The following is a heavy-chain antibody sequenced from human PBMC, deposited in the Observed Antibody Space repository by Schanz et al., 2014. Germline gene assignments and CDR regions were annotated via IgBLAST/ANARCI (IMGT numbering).Heavy chain of an antibody. CDR2: INHSGST. J-gene: IGHJ3*02. CDR1: GGSFSGYY. V-gene: IGHV4-34*01. D-gene: IGHD2-2*01. CDR3: ARWDQLLSGRDGFDI. Sequence: QVQLQQWGAGVLKPSETLSLTCAVYGGSFSGYYWSWIRQPPGKGLEWIGEINHSGSTNYNPSLKSRVTISEDTSKNQFSRKLSSVTAADTAVYYCARWDQLLSGRDGFDIWGQGTLVTVSS.